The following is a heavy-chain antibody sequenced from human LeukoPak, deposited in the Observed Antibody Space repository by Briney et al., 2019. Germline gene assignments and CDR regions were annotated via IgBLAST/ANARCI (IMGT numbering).Heavy chain of an antibody. Sequence: GGSLRLSWAASGXTFSSHSMNWVRQAPGKGLEWVSCVSSSGATIYYADSVKGRFTISRDNAKNSLYLQMNSLRDEDTAVYYCARAFPYFDYWGQGTLVTVSS. V-gene: IGHV3-48*02. CDR3: ARAFPYFDY. J-gene: IGHJ4*02. CDR1: GXTFSSHS. CDR2: VSSSGATI.